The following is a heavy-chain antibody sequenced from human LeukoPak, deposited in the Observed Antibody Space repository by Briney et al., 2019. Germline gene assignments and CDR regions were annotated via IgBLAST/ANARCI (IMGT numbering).Heavy chain of an antibody. V-gene: IGHV4-39*01. CDR2: IYYSGST. Sequence: PSETLSLTCTVSGGSISSSSYYWGWIRQPPGKGLEWIRSIYYSGSTYYNPSLKSRVTISVDTCKNQFSLKLSSVTAAKTAVYYCARHLGLTDAFDIWGQGTMVTVSS. D-gene: IGHD3-16*01. J-gene: IGHJ3*02. CDR3: ARHLGLTDAFDI. CDR1: GGSISSSSYY.